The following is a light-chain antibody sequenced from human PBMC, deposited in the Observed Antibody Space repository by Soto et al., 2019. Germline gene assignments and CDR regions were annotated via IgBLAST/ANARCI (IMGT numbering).Light chain of an antibody. Sequence: QSVLTQPPSASGSPGQSVTISCTGTSSDVGGYNSVSWYQHHPGKAPKLMIYEVSKRPSGVPDRFSGSKSANTASLTVSWLQAEDEADYYCSSYAGSNNYVFGTGTEVTVL. CDR1: SSDVGGYNS. CDR2: EVS. CDR3: SSYAGSNNYV. J-gene: IGLJ1*01. V-gene: IGLV2-8*01.